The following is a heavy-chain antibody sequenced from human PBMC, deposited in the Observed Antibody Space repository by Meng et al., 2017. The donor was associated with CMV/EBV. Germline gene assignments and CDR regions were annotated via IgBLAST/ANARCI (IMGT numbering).Heavy chain of an antibody. CDR2: INPSGGST. CDR1: GYTFTSYY. Sequence: QVQLVQSGAEVKKPGASVKVSFKASGYTFTSYYMHWVRQAPGQGLEWMGIINPSGGSTSYAQKFQGRVTMTRDTSTSTVYMELSSLRSEDAAVYYCARDPPGRTGYSPFDYWGQGTLVTVAS. CDR3: ARDPPGRTGYSPFDY. J-gene: IGHJ4*02. D-gene: IGHD3/OR15-3a*01. V-gene: IGHV1-46*01.